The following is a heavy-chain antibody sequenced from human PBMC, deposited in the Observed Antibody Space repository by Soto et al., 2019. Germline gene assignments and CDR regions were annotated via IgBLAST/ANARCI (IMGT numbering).Heavy chain of an antibody. D-gene: IGHD6-6*01. CDR3: AKTPRPPAPGP. CDR1: GFNSGSFA. V-gene: IGHV3-23*01. Sequence: PGGSLRPSCAASGFNSGSFATTWVSQAPRMGLRWVSASSGDGAATYYGDSVTGRSTTARDNYDHPRYFQMNSLTVDDTAIYFCAKTPRPPAPGPWGQGALVTVSS. J-gene: IGHJ5*02. CDR2: SSGDGAAT.